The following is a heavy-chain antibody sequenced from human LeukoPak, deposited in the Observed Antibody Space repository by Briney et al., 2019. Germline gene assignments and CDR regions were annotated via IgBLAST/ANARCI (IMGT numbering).Heavy chain of an antibody. J-gene: IGHJ4*02. CDR1: GYTFTSYY. D-gene: IGHD6-19*01. CDR2: SDPNSGAT. CDR3: ARSSVAVAGTIDY. V-gene: IGHV1-2*02. Sequence: ASVKVSCKASGYTFTSYYIHWLRQAPGQGFEWLGWSDPNSGATKYEHFQGRVTMTWDTSIDTAYMELTRLRSDDTAVYYCARSSVAVAGTIDYWGQGTLVTVSS.